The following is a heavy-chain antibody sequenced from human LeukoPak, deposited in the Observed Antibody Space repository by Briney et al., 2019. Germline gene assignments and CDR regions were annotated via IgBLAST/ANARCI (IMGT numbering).Heavy chain of an antibody. J-gene: IGHJ4*02. CDR1: GYTFTSYY. V-gene: IGHV1-46*01. CDR3: ARESAAFDY. D-gene: IGHD6-25*01. CDR2: INPTGGST. Sequence: GASVKVSCKASGYTFTSYYMHWVRQAPGQGLEWMGLINPTGGSTSYAQQFQGRISMSRDTSTSTVYMEMSSLTSGDTALYYCARESAAFDYWGQGTLVTVS.